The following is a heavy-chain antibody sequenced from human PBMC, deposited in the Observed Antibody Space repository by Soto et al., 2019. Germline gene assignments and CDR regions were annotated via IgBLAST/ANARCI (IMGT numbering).Heavy chain of an antibody. CDR3: ARGSYGYRPQYYFDY. J-gene: IGHJ4*02. V-gene: IGHV4-38-2*02. D-gene: IGHD5-18*01. Sequence: SATLSLTCPVSGYSISRGYYWGLIRPPPGKGLEWIGSIYHSGSTYYNPSLKSRVTISVDTSKNQFSLKLSSVTAADTAVYYCARGSYGYRPQYYFDYWGQGTLGTVPQ. CDR1: GYSISRGYY. CDR2: IYHSGST.